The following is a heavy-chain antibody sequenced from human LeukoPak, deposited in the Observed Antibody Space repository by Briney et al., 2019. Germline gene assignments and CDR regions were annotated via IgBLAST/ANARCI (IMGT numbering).Heavy chain of an antibody. CDR3: VRGFSGVVGDH. V-gene: IGHV4-34*01. J-gene: IGHJ4*02. CDR2: IKDGGIT. CDR1: SGSFSGYY. D-gene: IGHD3-10*01. Sequence: SEPLSLTCTVYSGSFSGYYWSWIRLPPGKGLEWIGEIKDGGITNYNPSLRSRVTISKDTSNNQLSLKLHSATAADTAVYYCVRGFSGVVGDHWGQGSLVTVSS.